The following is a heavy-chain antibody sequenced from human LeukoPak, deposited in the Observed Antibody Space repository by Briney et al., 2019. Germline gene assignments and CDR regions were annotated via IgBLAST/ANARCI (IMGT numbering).Heavy chain of an antibody. D-gene: IGHD3-3*01. J-gene: IGHJ4*02. Sequence: ASVKVSCKASGGTFSSYAISWVQQAPGKGLEWMGRVDPEDGETIYAEKFQGRVTITADTSTDTAYMELSSLRSEDTAVYYCATDQRAYTIFGVVIGPFDYWGQGTLVTVSS. CDR3: ATDQRAYTIFGVVIGPFDY. CDR2: VDPEDGET. CDR1: GGTFSSYA. V-gene: IGHV1-69-2*01.